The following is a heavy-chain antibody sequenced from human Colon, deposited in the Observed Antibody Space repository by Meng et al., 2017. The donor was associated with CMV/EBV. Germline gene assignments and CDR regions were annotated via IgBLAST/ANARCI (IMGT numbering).Heavy chain of an antibody. Sequence: GSLRLPCTVSGCSISSINYYWGWIRQAPGKGLEWMGSIYYTGSTYYNAALNSRVTIPVDMSKSQFSLTLTSVTAADTAVYYCARARYCSSTSCYTWGPESYYFDYWGQGTLVTVSS. D-gene: IGHD2-2*02. V-gene: IGHV4-39*07. CDR1: GCSISSINYY. CDR3: ARARYCSSTSCYTWGPESYYFDY. J-gene: IGHJ4*02. CDR2: IYYTGST.